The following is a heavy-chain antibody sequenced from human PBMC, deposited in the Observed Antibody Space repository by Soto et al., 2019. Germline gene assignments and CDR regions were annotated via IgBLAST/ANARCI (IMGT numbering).Heavy chain of an antibody. V-gene: IGHV3-7*05. J-gene: IGHJ4*02. Sequence: GGSLKLSCAASGFTFSSYWMSWVRQAPGKGLEWVANIKQDGSEKYYVDSVKGRFTISRDNAKNSLYLQMNSLRAEDTAVYYCARDQGYDSSGYKDYWFDYWGQGTLVTVSS. CDR2: IKQDGSEK. CDR3: ARDQGYDSSGYKDYWFDY. CDR1: GFTFSSYW. D-gene: IGHD3-22*01.